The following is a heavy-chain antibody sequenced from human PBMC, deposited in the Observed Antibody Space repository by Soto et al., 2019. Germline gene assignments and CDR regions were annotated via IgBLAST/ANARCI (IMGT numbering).Heavy chain of an antibody. J-gene: IGHJ4*02. CDR2: ISGIGHST. CDR1: GFTFSSYA. V-gene: IGHV3-23*01. Sequence: EVLLLESGGGLVQPGGSLRLSCAASGFTFSSYAMGWVRQAPGKGLEWVSSISGIGHSTYYADSVKGRFTISRDNSKTTLYLKMNSLRADDTAVYYCAKRIMSTIGHFDSWGQGTLVTVSS. D-gene: IGHD5-12*01. CDR3: AKRIMSTIGHFDS.